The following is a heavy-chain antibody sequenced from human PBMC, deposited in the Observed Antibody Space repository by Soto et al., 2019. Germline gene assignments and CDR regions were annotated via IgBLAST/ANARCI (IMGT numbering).Heavy chain of an antibody. CDR1: GYTFNIYY. D-gene: IGHD6-19*01. J-gene: IGHJ5*02. V-gene: IGHV1-2*02. CDR2: LNPNSGDT. CDR3: AREGAVTGTQVFGP. Sequence: QGQLMQSGAEVRKPGASVRLSCKASGYTFNIYYIHWVRRAPGHGLEWMGWLNPNSGDTRYSQQFQGRVTMTRDTSMNTVYMDLTGLTSGDTAVYYCAREGAVTGTQVFGPWGQGSQVTVSS.